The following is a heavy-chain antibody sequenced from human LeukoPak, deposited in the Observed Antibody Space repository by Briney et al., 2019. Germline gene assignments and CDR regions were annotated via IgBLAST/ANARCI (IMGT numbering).Heavy chain of an antibody. CDR3: ARLGYCSSTSCYMYLSFDY. CDR2: INPNSGGT. D-gene: IGHD2-2*02. Sequence: ASVNVSCKASGYTFTGYYMHWVRQAPGQGLEWMGGINPNSGGTNYAQKFQGRVTMTRDTSISTAYMELSRLRSDDTAVYYCARLGYCSSTSCYMYLSFDYWGQGTLVTVSS. CDR1: GYTFTGYY. J-gene: IGHJ4*02. V-gene: IGHV1-2*02.